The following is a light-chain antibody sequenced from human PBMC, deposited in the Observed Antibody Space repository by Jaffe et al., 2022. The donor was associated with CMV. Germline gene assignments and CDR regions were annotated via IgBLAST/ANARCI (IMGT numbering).Light chain of an antibody. V-gene: IGKV3-11*01. CDR2: DAS. CDR3: QQRRDWPLT. J-gene: IGKJ4*01. CDR1: QSVNSY. Sequence: EIVLTQSPATLSLSPGERATLTCRASQSVNSYLVWYQQKPGQAPRLLIYDASNRATGIPARFSGSGSGTDFTLTITSLEPEDSAVYYCQQRRDWPLTFGGGTKVEIK.